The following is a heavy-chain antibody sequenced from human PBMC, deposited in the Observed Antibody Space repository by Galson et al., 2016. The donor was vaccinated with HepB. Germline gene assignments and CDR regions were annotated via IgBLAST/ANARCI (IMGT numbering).Heavy chain of an antibody. V-gene: IGHV1-3*04. CDR3: ARDQAYYYYGMDV. J-gene: IGHJ6*02. CDR1: GYTFTAHA. Sequence: SVKVSCKASGYTFTAHAVHWVRQAPGQRLEWMGWINTGNGNTKYSQKFQGRVTITRDTFATTAYIELSSVRSEDTAVCYCARDQAYYYYGMDVWGQGTTVTVSS. CDR2: INTGNGNT.